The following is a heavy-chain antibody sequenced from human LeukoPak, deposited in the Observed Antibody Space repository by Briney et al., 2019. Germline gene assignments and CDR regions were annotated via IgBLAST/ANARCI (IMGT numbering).Heavy chain of an antibody. CDR3: ARSGAGITRLYDY. J-gene: IGHJ4*02. CDR2: IGSYNGNT. CDR1: GSTFSSYA. Sequence: ASVKVSCKASGSTFSSYAITWVRQAPGQGLEWMGWIGSYNGNTNYAQKLQGRVTMTTDTSTSTAYMELRSLKSDDTAVYYCARSGAGITRLYDYWGQGTLVTVSS. D-gene: IGHD3-10*01. V-gene: IGHV1-18*01.